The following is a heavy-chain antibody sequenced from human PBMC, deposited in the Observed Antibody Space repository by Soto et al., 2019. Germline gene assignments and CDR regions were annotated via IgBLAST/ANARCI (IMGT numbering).Heavy chain of an antibody. V-gene: IGHV4-59*13. D-gene: IGHD3-10*01. CDR3: ATASAGRGPFDR. CDR1: GFSFGTNY. CDR2: TYHTGST. J-gene: IGHJ5*02. Sequence: XETLSLTCTISGFSFGTNYWSWIRQAPGKGLEWIGYTYHTGSTNYNPSLKSRATISVDTSKNQFSLTLNSAAAADTAVYYCATASAGRGPFDRWGQGNLVTVSS.